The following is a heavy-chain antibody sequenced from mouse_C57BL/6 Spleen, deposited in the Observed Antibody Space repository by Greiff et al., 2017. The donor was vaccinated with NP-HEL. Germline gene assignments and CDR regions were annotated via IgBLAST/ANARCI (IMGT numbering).Heavy chain of an antibody. CDR3: ARWIITTGYAMDY. Sequence: VQLQQSGPELVKPGASVKISCKASGYAFSSSWMNWVKQRPGKGLEWIGRIYPGDGDTNYNGKFKGKATLTADKSSSTAYMQLSILTYEDAAVYFCARWIITTGYAMDYWGQGTSVTVSS. CDR2: IYPGDGDT. D-gene: IGHD1-1*01. CDR1: GYAFSSSW. J-gene: IGHJ4*01. V-gene: IGHV1-82*01.